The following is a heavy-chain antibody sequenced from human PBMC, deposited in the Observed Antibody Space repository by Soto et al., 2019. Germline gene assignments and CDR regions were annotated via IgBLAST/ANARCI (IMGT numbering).Heavy chain of an antibody. CDR1: GVSISSSSYY. D-gene: IGHD3-16*01. V-gene: IGHV4-39*01. CDR3: ARQDYDGGRGYFGLDV. CDR2: IYYSGST. Sequence: SETLSPTCTVSGVSISSSSYYWGWIRQPPGKGLEWIGSIYYSGSTYYNPSLKSRITISVDTSKNQFSLKLSSVTAADSAVYYCARQDYDGGRGYFGLDVWGQGTTVTV. J-gene: IGHJ6*02.